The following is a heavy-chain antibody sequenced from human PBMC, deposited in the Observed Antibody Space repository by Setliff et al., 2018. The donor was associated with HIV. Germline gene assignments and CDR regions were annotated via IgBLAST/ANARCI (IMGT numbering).Heavy chain of an antibody. J-gene: IGHJ6*02. Sequence: SETLSLTCTVSGGSISSYYWSWIRQPPGKGLEWIGYIYTSGSTNHNPSLKSRVTISVDTSKNQFSLKLSSVTAADTAVYYCARLGYYYYGMDVWGQGTTVTVSS. CDR1: GGSISSYY. V-gene: IGHV4-4*09. CDR2: IYTSGST. CDR3: ARLGYYYYGMDV.